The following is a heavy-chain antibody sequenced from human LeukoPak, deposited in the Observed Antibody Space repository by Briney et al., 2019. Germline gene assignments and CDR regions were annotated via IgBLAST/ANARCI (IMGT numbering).Heavy chain of an antibody. Sequence: QPGGSLRLSCAASGFTFSSFWMHWVRQAPGKGLVWVSRINGDGSSTSYADFVEGRFSISRGNAQSTLYLQMHSLRAEDTALYYCAREPHSDYSDHTDSFDIWGQGTMVSVSS. J-gene: IGHJ3*02. CDR1: GFTFSSFW. V-gene: IGHV3-74*01. CDR3: AREPHSDYSDHTDSFDI. CDR2: INGDGSST. D-gene: IGHD4-17*01.